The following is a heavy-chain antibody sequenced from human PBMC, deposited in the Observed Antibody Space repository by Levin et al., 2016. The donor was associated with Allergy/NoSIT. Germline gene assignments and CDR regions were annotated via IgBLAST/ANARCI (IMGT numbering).Heavy chain of an antibody. CDR2: IYYSGST. V-gene: IGHV4-31*03. CDR3: AKEESYYYYGMDV. J-gene: IGHJ6*02. CDR1: GGSISSGGYY. Sequence: SETLSLTCTVSGGSISSGGYYWSWIRQHPGKGLEWIGYIYYSGSTYYNPSLKSRVTISVDTSKNQFSLKLSSVTAADTAVYYCAKEESYYYYGMDVWGQGTTVTVSS.